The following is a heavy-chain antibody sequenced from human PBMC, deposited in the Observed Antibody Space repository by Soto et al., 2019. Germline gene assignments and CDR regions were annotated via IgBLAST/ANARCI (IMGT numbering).Heavy chain of an antibody. Sequence: EVQLAESGGGMVQPGGSLRLSCVASGFTFSSYDMHWVRQAPGKGLEYVSSISSNGGTTYYGNSVKGRFTIARDNSKNTLYLQMGSLRAEVMAVYYCVRRVSGNSAYWGQGTLVTVSS. J-gene: IGHJ4*02. CDR2: ISSNGGTT. V-gene: IGHV3-64*01. CDR3: VRRVSGNSAY. CDR1: GFTFSSYD. D-gene: IGHD3-10*01.